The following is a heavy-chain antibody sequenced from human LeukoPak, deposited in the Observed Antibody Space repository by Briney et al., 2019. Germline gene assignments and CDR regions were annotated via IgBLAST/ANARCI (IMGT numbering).Heavy chain of an antibody. CDR3: AREGYSAGYYYMDV. D-gene: IGHD5-12*01. J-gene: IGHJ6*03. Sequence: GGSLRLSCAASGFTFSSYSMNWVRQAPGKGLEWVSSISSSSSYIYYADSVKGRFTISRDNVKNSLYLQMNSLRAEDTAVYYCAREGYSAGYYYMDVWGKGTTVTVSS. CDR1: GFTFSSYS. CDR2: ISSSSSYI. V-gene: IGHV3-21*01.